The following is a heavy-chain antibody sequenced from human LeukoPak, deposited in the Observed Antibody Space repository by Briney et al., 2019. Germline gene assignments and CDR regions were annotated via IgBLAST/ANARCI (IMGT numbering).Heavy chain of an antibody. CDR3: ASHLESFFNSSGWAVGY. V-gene: IGHV3-11*04. J-gene: IGHJ4*02. CDR2: ISSSGSTI. D-gene: IGHD6-19*01. Sequence: PGGSLRLSCAASGFTFSDYYMSWIRQAPGKGLEWVSYISSSGSTIYYADSVKGRFTISRDNAKNSLYLQMNSLRAEDTAVYYCASHLESFFNSSGWAVGYWGQGTLVTVSS. CDR1: GFTFSDYY.